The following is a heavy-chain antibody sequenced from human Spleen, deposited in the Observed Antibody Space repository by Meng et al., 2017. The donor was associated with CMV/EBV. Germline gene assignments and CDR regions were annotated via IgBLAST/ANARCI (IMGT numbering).Heavy chain of an antibody. D-gene: IGHD3-3*01. CDR1: GFTFSSYA. CDR3: AKEEIPTYYTLPDF. J-gene: IGHJ4*02. CDR2: IYGDESSA. Sequence: GGSLRLSCAASGFTFSSYALSWVRQAPGKGLEWVALIYGDESSARYAESVEGRFTISRDHVKKTLFLQMNSLRAEDTAVYYCAKEEIPTYYTLPDFWGPGTLVTVSS. V-gene: IGHV3-23*03.